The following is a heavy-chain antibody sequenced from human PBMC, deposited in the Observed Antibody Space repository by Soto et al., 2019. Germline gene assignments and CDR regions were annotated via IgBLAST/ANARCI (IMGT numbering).Heavy chain of an antibody. V-gene: IGHV1-69*01. CDR2: IIPIFGTA. Sequence: GLEWMGGIIPIFGTANYAQKFQGRVTITADESTSTAYMELSSLRSEDTAVYYCARDKGQDMIGPAYDVLDFWGKGTTVPGSS. CDR3: ARDKGQDMIGPAYDVLDF. J-gene: IGHJ3*01. D-gene: IGHD3-22*01.